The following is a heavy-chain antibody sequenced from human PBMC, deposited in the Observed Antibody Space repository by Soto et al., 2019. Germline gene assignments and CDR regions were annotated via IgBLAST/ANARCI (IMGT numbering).Heavy chain of an antibody. J-gene: IGHJ3*02. CDR2: VYYSGST. Sequence: SETLSLTCTVSGGSISSGSYYWDWIRQPPGKGLERIGNVYYSGSTNYNPSLESRVTISVDTSKNQFSLKLSSVTAADTAFYYCARQTDSYYTFDAFDIWGQGTMVTVSS. V-gene: IGHV4-39*01. CDR1: GGSISSGSYY. CDR3: ARQTDSYYTFDAFDI. D-gene: IGHD3-22*01.